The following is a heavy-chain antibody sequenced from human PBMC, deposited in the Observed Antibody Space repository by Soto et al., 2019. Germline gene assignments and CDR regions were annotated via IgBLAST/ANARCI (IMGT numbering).Heavy chain of an antibody. D-gene: IGHD3-22*01. V-gene: IGHV1-18*04. J-gene: IGHJ3*02. CDR1: GYTFTSYG. CDR3: ARDRDYYDSSGFYGGFDI. CDR2: ISAYNGST. Sequence: ASVKVSCKASGYTFTSYGISWVRQAPGQGLEWMGWISAYNGSTSYAQKFQGRVTMTRDTSTSTVYMELSSLRSEDTAVYYCARDRDYYDSSGFYGGFDIRGQGTVVTVSS.